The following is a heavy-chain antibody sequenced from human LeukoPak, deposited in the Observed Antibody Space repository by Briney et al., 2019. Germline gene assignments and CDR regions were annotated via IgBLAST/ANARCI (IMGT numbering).Heavy chain of an antibody. V-gene: IGHV4-34*01. CDR1: GGSFSGYY. Sequence: SETLSLTCAVYGGSFSGYYWSWIRQPPGKGLEWIGEINHSGSTNYNPSLKSRVTISVDTSKNQFSLRLSSVTAADTAVYYCARLRGDSSGYLREPKYYFDYWGQGTLVTVSS. CDR2: INHSGST. D-gene: IGHD3-22*01. J-gene: IGHJ4*02. CDR3: ARLRGDSSGYLREPKYYFDY.